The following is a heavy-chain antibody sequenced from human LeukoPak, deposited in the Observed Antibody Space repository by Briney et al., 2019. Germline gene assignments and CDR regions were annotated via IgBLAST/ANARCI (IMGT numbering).Heavy chain of an antibody. CDR3: AREFSGTSIAARVFDS. J-gene: IGHJ4*02. V-gene: IGHV4-4*07. CDR1: GGSITSYY. Sequence: SETLSLTCTVSGGSITSYYWTYIRQPAGKGLEWIGRIHSSGGTNYSPSLKSRVTMSLDTSKNQFSLNLSSVTAADTAIYYCAREFSGTSIAARVFDSWGQGTLVTVSS. D-gene: IGHD6-6*01. CDR2: IHSSGGT.